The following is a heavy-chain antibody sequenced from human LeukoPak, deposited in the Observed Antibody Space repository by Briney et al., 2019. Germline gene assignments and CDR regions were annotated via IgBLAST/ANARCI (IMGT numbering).Heavy chain of an antibody. CDR2: IYTGGTT. CDR1: GGSISNGNYY. D-gene: IGHD5-24*01. J-gene: IGHJ4*02. CDR3: ARLNDGERWLQFSLDY. Sequence: PSQTLSLTCTVSGGSISNGNYYWSWIRQPAGKGLQWIGRIYTGGTTNYNPSLWSRVTISIDTSKNQFSLRLSSVTAADTAVYYCARLNDGERWLQFSLDYWGQGTLVTVSS. V-gene: IGHV4-61*02.